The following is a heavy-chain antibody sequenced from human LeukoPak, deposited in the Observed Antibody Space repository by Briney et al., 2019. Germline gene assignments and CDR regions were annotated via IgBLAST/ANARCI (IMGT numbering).Heavy chain of an antibody. CDR1: TFTCNSYS. D-gene: IGHD2-2*01. J-gene: IGHJ4*02. CDR2: ISSSSTTK. Sequence: VTLTFSCAASTFTCNSYSMNRLRHAQGQELKGVSYISSSSTTKSYADSGKGRFTISRDNSKNTLYLQMKSTRDTDTAVYYCAKRGDIVVVPATAPNDVWYSGYDYRCPYFDYWGQGTLVTVSS. V-gene: IGHV3-48*02. CDR3: AKRGDIVVVPATAPNDVWYSGYDYRCPYFDY.